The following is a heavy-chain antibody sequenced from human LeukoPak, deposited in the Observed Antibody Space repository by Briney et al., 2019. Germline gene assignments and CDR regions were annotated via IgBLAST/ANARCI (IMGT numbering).Heavy chain of an antibody. CDR3: ARVVPDFGDYYYYMDV. CDR2: IYTSGST. J-gene: IGHJ6*03. Sequence: SQSLSLTCTVAGGSISSGSYCWSWIRQPAGKGLEWIGRIYTSGSTNYNPSLKSRVTISVETSKNQFSLKLSSVTAADTAVYYCARVVPDFGDYYYYMDVWGKGTTVTVSS. CDR1: GGSISSGSYC. D-gene: IGHD3-16*01. V-gene: IGHV4-61*02.